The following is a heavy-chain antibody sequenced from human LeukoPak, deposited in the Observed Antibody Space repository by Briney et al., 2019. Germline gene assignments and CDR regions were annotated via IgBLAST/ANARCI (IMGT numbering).Heavy chain of an antibody. CDR1: GFTFRSYD. J-gene: IGHJ5*02. CDR3: AKDGKIAVLGTGWFDP. CDR2: IQSDGGDK. Sequence: GGSLRLSCEASGFTFRSYDMHWVRQAPGKGLEWVAMIQSDGGDKFYADSVKGRFTIFRDNSKNTLSLQMTSLKTEDTAVYHCAKDGKIAVLGTGWFDPWGQGTMVTVSS. D-gene: IGHD6-19*01. V-gene: IGHV3-30*02.